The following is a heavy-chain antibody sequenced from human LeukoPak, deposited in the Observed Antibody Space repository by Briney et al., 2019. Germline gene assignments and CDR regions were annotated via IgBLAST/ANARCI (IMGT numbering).Heavy chain of an antibody. Sequence: GGSLRLSCAASGFTFSSYSMNWVRQAPGKGLEWVSSISSSSSYIYYADSVKGRFTISRDNAKNSLYLQMNSLRAEDTAVYYCARDHPNLHIVVVTAIGVTFDIWGQGTMVTVSS. CDR1: GFTFSSYS. V-gene: IGHV3-21*01. J-gene: IGHJ3*02. CDR3: ARDHPNLHIVVVTAIGVTFDI. CDR2: ISSSSSYI. D-gene: IGHD2-21*02.